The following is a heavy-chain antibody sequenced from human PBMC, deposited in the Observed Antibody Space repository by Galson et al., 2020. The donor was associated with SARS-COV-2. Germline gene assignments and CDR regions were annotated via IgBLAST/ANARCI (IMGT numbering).Heavy chain of an antibody. Sequence: GGSLRLSCAASGFTFSTYAMSWVRQAPGKGLEWVLAISGSGASTYYANSVKGRFTISRDDSKNTLHLQMNSLRAEDTGVYYCAKENWNYGVRGYFDYGGKGNLVTVSS. V-gene: IGHV3-23*01. CDR3: AKENWNYGVRGYFDY. J-gene: IGHJ4*02. CDR1: GFTFSTYA. CDR2: ISGSGAST. D-gene: IGHD1-7*01.